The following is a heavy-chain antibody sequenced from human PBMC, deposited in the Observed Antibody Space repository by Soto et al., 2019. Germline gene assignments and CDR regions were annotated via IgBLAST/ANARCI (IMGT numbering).Heavy chain of an antibody. J-gene: IGHJ4*02. CDR3: ARGITVVTIDY. CDR1: GGTFSSYT. V-gene: IGHV1-69*02. D-gene: IGHD2-15*01. Sequence: QVQLVQSGAEVKKPGSSVKVSCKASGGTFSSYTISWVRQAPGQGLERMGRIIPILAITNYAQKFQGRVTITADKSTTTAYMELSSLRSEDTAMYYCARGITVVTIDYWGQGTLVTVSS. CDR2: IIPILAIT.